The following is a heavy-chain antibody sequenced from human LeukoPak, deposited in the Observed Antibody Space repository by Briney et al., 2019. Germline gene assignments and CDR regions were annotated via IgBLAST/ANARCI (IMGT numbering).Heavy chain of an antibody. V-gene: IGHV4-39*07. Sequence: SETLSLTCTVSGGSISSSSYYWGWIRQPPGKGLEWIGSIYYSGSTYYNPSLKSRVTISVDTSKNQFSLKLSSVTAADTAVYYCARGTVGAKFSAYYMDVWGKGTTVTVSS. D-gene: IGHD1-26*01. CDR3: ARGTVGAKFSAYYMDV. CDR2: IYYSGST. J-gene: IGHJ6*03. CDR1: GGSISSSSYY.